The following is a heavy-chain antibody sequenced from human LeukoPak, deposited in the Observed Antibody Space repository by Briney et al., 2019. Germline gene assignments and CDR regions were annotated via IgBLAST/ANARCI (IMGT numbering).Heavy chain of an antibody. CDR2: IYYSGST. CDR1: GGSISSSSYY. V-gene: IGHV4-39*01. J-gene: IGHJ4*02. D-gene: IGHD3-22*01. CDR3: ARRYYDSSGHFDY. Sequence: PSETLSLTCTVSGGSISSSSYYWGWIRQPPGKGLEWIGSIYYSGSTYHNPSLKSRVTISVDTSKNQFSLKLSSVTAADTAVYYCARRYYDSSGHFDYWGQGTLVTVSS.